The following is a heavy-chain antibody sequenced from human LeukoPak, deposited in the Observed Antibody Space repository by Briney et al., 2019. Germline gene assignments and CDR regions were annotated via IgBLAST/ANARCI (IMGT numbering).Heavy chain of an antibody. Sequence: HPGGSLRLSCAASGFTFSSYEMNWVRQAPGKRLEWVSYISSSGSTIYYADSVKGRFTISRDNAKNSLYLQMNSLRAEDTAVYYCARENDPSNSYYYYYMDVWGKGNTVTVSS. CDR1: GFTFSSYE. CDR2: ISSSGSTI. CDR3: ARENDPSNSYYYYYMDV. V-gene: IGHV3-48*03. D-gene: IGHD1-1*01. J-gene: IGHJ6*03.